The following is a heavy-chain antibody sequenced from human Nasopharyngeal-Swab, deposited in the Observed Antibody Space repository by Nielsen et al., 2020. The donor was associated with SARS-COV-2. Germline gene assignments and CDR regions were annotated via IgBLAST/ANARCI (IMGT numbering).Heavy chain of an antibody. D-gene: IGHD3-22*01. CDR2: ISAYNGNT. CDR1: GYTFTSYG. CDR3: ARDPPYYDSSAPWGFDY. V-gene: IGHV1-18*01. J-gene: IGHJ4*02. Sequence: ASVKVSCKASGYTFTSYGISWVRQAPGQGLEWMGWISAYNGNTNYAQKLQGRVTMTTDTSTSTAYMELRSLRSDDTAVYYYARDPPYYDSSAPWGFDYWGQGTLVTVSS.